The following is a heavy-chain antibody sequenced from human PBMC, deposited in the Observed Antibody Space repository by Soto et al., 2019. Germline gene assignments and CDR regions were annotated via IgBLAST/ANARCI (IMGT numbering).Heavy chain of an antibody. CDR3: AREGSGGGNWFDP. CDR1: GGSISSYY. J-gene: IGHJ5*02. Sequence: SETLSLTCTVSGGSISSYYWSWIRQPPGKGLEWIGYIYYSGSTNYNPSLKSRVTISVDTSKNQFSLKLSSVTAADTAVYYCAREGSGGGNWFDPWGQGTLVTVSS. D-gene: IGHD2-15*01. CDR2: IYYSGST. V-gene: IGHV4-59*01.